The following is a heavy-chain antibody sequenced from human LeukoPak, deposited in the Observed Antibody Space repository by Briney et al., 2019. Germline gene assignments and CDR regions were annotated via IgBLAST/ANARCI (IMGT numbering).Heavy chain of an antibody. Sequence: GGSLRLSCAASGFTFDDYAMHWVRQAPGKGLEWVSGISWNSGSIGYADSVKGRFTISRDNAKNSLYLQMNSLRAEDTALYYCAKMASSGYYENYYYYMDVWGKGTTVTISS. CDR1: GFTFDDYA. J-gene: IGHJ6*03. CDR2: ISWNSGSI. D-gene: IGHD3-22*01. V-gene: IGHV3-9*01. CDR3: AKMASSGYYENYYYYMDV.